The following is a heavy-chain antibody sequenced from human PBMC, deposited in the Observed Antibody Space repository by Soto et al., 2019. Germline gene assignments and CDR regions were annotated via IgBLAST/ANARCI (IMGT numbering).Heavy chain of an antibody. CDR3: ARGWGYDSTDYYYAY. V-gene: IGHV1-69*01. CDR2: IIPIFGTA. J-gene: IGHJ4*02. CDR1: GGSFNRHT. D-gene: IGHD3-22*01. Sequence: QVQLVQSGAEVRKPGSSVRVSCKASGGSFNRHTISWVRQAPAQGLEWMGGIIPIFGTANHAQKFQGRVTIIADESTSTVYMELSSLRSDDTATYYCARGWGYDSTDYYYAYWGQGTLVIVSS.